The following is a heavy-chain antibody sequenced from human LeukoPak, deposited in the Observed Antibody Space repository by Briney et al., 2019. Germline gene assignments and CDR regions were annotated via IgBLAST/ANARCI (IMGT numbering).Heavy chain of an antibody. Sequence: PGGSLRLSCATSGFTFSNYAMRWVRQAPRKGLECLAAIRYSGRKKYYADSVEGRFTISSDNSKNALYLQMNNLRAEDTAVYATLGVNTGTLHSDVYWGQGALVTVSS. J-gene: IGHJ4*02. D-gene: IGHD4-17*01. CDR2: IRYSGRKK. CDR3: LGVNTGTLHSDVY. V-gene: IGHV3-23*01. CDR1: GFTFSNYA.